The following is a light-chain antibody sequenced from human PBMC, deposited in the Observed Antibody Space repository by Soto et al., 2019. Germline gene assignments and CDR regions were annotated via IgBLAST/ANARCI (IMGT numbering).Light chain of an antibody. CDR2: GNS. V-gene: IGLV1-40*01. CDR3: PSYDSSLSGLVV. Sequence: QSVLTQPPSVSGAPGQRVTISCTGSSSNIGAGYDVHWYQQLPGTAPKLLIYGNSHRPSGVPDRFSGSKSGTSASLAITGLQAEDEADYYCPSYDSSLSGLVVFGGGTQLTVL. CDR1: SSNIGAGYD. J-gene: IGLJ2*01.